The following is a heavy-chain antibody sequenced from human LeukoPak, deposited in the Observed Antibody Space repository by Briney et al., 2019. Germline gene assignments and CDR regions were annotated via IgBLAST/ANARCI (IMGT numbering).Heavy chain of an antibody. CDR1: GGSISTYY. V-gene: IGHV4-59*08. D-gene: IGHD6-19*01. CDR2: IYHSGST. J-gene: IGHJ4*02. Sequence: PSETLSLTCTVSGGSISTYYWSWIRQPPGKGLEWIGNIYHSGSTNYNPSLKSRVTISVDTSKNQFSLKLTAVTAADTAVYYCARHRYSSAWSVVDYWGQGTLVTVSS. CDR3: ARHRYSSAWSVVDY.